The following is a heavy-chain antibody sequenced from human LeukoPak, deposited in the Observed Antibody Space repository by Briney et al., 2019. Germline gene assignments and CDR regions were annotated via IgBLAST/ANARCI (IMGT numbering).Heavy chain of an antibody. J-gene: IGHJ6*02. CDR1: GYTFTSYG. V-gene: IGHV1-18*01. CDR2: IGVYNGNT. Sequence: EASVKVSCKASGYTFTSYGISWVRQTPGQGLEWIGWIGVYNGNTNYAQKFQGRVTMTTDTSTSTAYMELRSLRSDDTAVFYCARDPHLAAAGKGPYYYGLDLWGQGITVTVSS. CDR3: ARDPHLAAAGKGPYYYGLDL. D-gene: IGHD6-13*01.